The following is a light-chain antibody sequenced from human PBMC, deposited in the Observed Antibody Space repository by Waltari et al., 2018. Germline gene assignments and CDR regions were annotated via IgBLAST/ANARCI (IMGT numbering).Light chain of an antibody. CDR2: AAS. Sequence: DIQMTQSPSSLSASVGDRVTITCRASQSVITYLNWYQQDPGKAPKLLIYAASSLQSGVPSRFSGSGSGTDFTLTISNLQPGDFATDYCQQSYNNPRTFGPGTKVNIK. CDR1: QSVITY. CDR3: QQSYNNPRT. V-gene: IGKV1-39*01. J-gene: IGKJ3*01.